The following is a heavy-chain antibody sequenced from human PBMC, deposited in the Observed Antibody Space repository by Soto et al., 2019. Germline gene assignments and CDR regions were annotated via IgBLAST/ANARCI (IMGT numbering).Heavy chain of an antibody. Sequence: PGGSLRLSCAASGFTFSNAWMNWVRQAPGKGLEWVGRIKSKTDGGTTYYAPPVRGRFTISRDDSKNTLYLQMNSLKTEDTAVYYCAADVPVERPLIDHWGQGILVTVSS. J-gene: IGHJ4*02. D-gene: IGHD2-8*01. CDR3: AADVPVERPLIDH. V-gene: IGHV3-15*07. CDR1: GFTFSNAW. CDR2: IKSKTDGGTT.